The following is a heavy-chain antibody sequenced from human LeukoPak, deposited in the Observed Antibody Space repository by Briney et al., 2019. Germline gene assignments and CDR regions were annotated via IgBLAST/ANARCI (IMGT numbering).Heavy chain of an antibody. Sequence: GGSLRLSCAASGFTVSANYMTWVRQAPGKGLEWASVIYSGGSTYYADSVKGRFTISRDNSKNTLYLQMYSLRAEDTAVYYCARGISIAAAVGYYMDVWGKGTTVTVSS. J-gene: IGHJ6*03. V-gene: IGHV3-53*01. CDR3: ARGISIAAAVGYYMDV. CDR1: GFTVSANY. CDR2: IYSGGST. D-gene: IGHD6-13*01.